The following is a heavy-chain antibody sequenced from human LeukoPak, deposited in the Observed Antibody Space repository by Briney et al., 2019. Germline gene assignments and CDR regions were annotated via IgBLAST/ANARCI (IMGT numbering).Heavy chain of an antibody. Sequence: PSETLSLTCTVSGGSISSYYWSWIRQPPGKGLEWLGYIYYSGITNYTPSLKSRATISVDTSKNQFSLKRSSVTAADTAVYYCARGGYSYGPAVLNWFDPWGQGTLVTVSS. CDR3: ARGGYSYGPAVLNWFDP. CDR1: GGSISSYY. D-gene: IGHD5-18*01. CDR2: IYYSGIT. V-gene: IGHV4-59*01. J-gene: IGHJ5*02.